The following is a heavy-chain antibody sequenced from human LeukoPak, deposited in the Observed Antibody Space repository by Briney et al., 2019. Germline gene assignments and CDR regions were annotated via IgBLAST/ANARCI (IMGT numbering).Heavy chain of an antibody. J-gene: IGHJ4*02. V-gene: IGHV3-23*01. D-gene: IGHD6-6*01. Sequence: PGGSLRLSCAASGFTFSSYAMSSVRQAPGKGLAWVSAISGCGGSTYYADSVKGRFTISRDNSKNRLYLQMNSLRAEDTAVYYCAKDVGTAARPGYFDYWGQGTLVTVSS. CDR3: AKDVGTAARPGYFDY. CDR2: ISGCGGST. CDR1: GFTFSSYA.